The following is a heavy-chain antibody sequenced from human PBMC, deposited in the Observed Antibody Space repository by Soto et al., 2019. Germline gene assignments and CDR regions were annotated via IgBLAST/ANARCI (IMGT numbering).Heavy chain of an antibody. Sequence: ASVKVSCKASGYTFTSYAMHWVRQAPGQRLEWMGWINAGNGNTKYSQRFQGRVTITRDTSASTAYMELSSLRSEDTAVYYCARGPGGPDGHGDFWGQGTLGTVSS. J-gene: IGHJ4*02. CDR1: GYTFTSYA. V-gene: IGHV1-3*01. D-gene: IGHD2-15*01. CDR3: ARGPGGPDGHGDF. CDR2: INAGNGNT.